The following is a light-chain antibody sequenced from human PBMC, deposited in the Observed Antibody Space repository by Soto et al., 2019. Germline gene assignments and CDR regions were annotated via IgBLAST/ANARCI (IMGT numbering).Light chain of an antibody. CDR1: SSNIGSNY. Sequence: QSALTQPPSASGTPGQRVTISCSGRSSNIGSNYVYWYQQLPGTAPKLLIYTDHHRPSGVPDRFSASKSGTSASLAISGLRSEDEADYYCAVWDDSLSGPVFGGGTKLTVL. CDR2: TDH. V-gene: IGLV1-47*02. J-gene: IGLJ3*02. CDR3: AVWDDSLSGPV.